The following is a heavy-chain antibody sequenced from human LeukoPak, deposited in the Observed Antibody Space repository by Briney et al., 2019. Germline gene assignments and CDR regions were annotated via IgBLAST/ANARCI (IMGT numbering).Heavy chain of an antibody. Sequence: PSETLSLTCTVSGGSISSGSYYWSWIRQPAGKGLEWIGRIYTSGSTNYNPSLKSRVTISVDTSKNQFSLKLSSVTAADTAVYYCARDQDGDLDYWGQGTLVTVSS. J-gene: IGHJ4*02. V-gene: IGHV4-61*02. CDR3: ARDQDGDLDY. CDR2: IYTSGST. D-gene: IGHD4-17*01. CDR1: GGSISSGSYY.